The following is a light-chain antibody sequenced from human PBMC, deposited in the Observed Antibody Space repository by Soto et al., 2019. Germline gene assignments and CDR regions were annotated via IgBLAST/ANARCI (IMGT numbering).Light chain of an antibody. CDR3: QQSFIAPWT. CDR1: QSITGY. Sequence: DVQMTQSPSSLSASVGDRVTITCRASQSITGYLNWYQQKPGKVPKLLIYAASTLQSGVPSRFSGSGSGTDFTLTLSSLQAEDSATYYCQQSFIAPWTFXHGTKVDIK. J-gene: IGKJ1*01. V-gene: IGKV1-39*01. CDR2: AAS.